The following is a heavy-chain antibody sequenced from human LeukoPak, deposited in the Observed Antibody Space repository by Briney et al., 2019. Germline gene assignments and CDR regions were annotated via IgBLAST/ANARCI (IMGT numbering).Heavy chain of an antibody. Sequence: GGTLRLSCAASGFTFSSYGMSWVRQAPGKGLEWVSAIETGGASTYSADSVKGRFSISRDNSKNTLYLKMNSLRAEDTAVYYCAKFNVMVRGGDYWGQGTLVTVSS. J-gene: IGHJ4*02. CDR3: AKFNVMVRGGDY. CDR1: GFTFSSYG. D-gene: IGHD3-10*01. CDR2: IETGGAST. V-gene: IGHV3-23*05.